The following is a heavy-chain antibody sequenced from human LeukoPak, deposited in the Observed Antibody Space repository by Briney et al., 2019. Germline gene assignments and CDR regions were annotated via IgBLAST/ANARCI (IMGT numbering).Heavy chain of an antibody. D-gene: IGHD5-12*01. CDR3: ARVIVATVPQLDAFDI. V-gene: IGHV4-59*12. Sequence: SETLSLTCSVSGGSTGSDYWSWIRQPPGKGLEWIGSIYYSGSTYYNPSLKSRVTISVDTSKNQFSLKLSSVTAADTAVYYCARVIVATVPQLDAFDIWGQGTMVTVSS. J-gene: IGHJ3*02. CDR1: GGSTGSDY. CDR2: IYYSGST.